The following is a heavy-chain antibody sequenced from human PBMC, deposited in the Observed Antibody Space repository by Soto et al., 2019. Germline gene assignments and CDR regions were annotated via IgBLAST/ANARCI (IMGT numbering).Heavy chain of an antibody. CDR3: ARVVGDYYDSSGYPDY. CDR2: IYYSGST. Sequence: SETLSLTCTVSGGSISSGGYYWSWIRQHPGKGLEWIGYIYYSGSTYYNPSLKSRVTISVDTSKNQFSLKLSSVTAADTAVYYCARVVGDYYDSSGYPDYRGQGTLVTVSS. D-gene: IGHD3-22*01. V-gene: IGHV4-31*03. J-gene: IGHJ4*02. CDR1: GGSISSGGYY.